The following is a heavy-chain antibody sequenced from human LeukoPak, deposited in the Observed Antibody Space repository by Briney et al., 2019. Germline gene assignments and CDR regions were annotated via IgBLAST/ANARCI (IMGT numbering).Heavy chain of an antibody. J-gene: IGHJ4*02. CDR2: IGSSGSII. CDR1: GFTFSSYD. CDR3: ARDVNGYFDY. Sequence: GGSLRLSCAASGFTFSSYDMTWVRQAPGKGLEGVSYIGSSGSIIYYADSVKGRFTISRDNAKNSLYLQMNSLRAEDTAVYYCARDVNGYFDYWGQGTLVTVSS. V-gene: IGHV3-48*03.